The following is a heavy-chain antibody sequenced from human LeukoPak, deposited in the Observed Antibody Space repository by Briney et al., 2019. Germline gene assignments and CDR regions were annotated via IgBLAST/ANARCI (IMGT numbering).Heavy chain of an antibody. D-gene: IGHD3-3*01. CDR3: AHHGGGTIRIAAFDI. V-gene: IGHV3-30*02. Sequence: GGSLRLSCAASGFTFSSYGMHWVRQAPGKGLEWVAFIRYDGSNKYYADSVKGRFTISRDNSKNTLYLHVNSLRPEDTAVYYCAHHGGGTIRIAAFDIWGQGTMVTVSS. CDR2: IRYDGSNK. CDR1: GFTFSSYG. J-gene: IGHJ3*02.